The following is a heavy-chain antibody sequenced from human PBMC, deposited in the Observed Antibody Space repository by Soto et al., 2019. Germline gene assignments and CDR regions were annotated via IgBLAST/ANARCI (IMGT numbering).Heavy chain of an antibody. Sequence: ASVKVSCKASGYTFTSYDINWVRQATGQGLEWMGWMDPNSGNTGYAQKFQGRVTMTRNTSISTAYMELSSLRSEDTAVYYCARGESPFYYYYGMDVWGQGTTVTVSS. CDR2: MDPNSGNT. V-gene: IGHV1-8*01. CDR3: ARGESPFYYYYGMDV. CDR1: GYTFTSYD. D-gene: IGHD3-3*02. J-gene: IGHJ6*02.